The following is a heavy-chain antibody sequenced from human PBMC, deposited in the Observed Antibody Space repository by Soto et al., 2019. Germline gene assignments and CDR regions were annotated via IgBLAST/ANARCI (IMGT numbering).Heavy chain of an antibody. J-gene: IGHJ6*02. Sequence: QVQLVQSAAEVKKPGASVKVSCKASGYTFIRYGITWVRQAPGQGLEWMGWISPYNDYTIYAQKLQGRVTMTTDTSQRTTYMALRSLKSADTAVYYCARGGYYDNTWGTLSHYGLDVWGQGTSVSVSS. CDR1: GYTFIRYG. D-gene: IGHD3-16*01. CDR2: ISPYNDYT. V-gene: IGHV1-18*01. CDR3: ARGGYYDNTWGTLSHYGLDV.